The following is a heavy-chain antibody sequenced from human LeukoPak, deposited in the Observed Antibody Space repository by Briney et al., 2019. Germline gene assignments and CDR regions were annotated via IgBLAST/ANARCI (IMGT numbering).Heavy chain of an antibody. CDR2: ISGSGGST. CDR1: GFTFSSYA. CDR3: AKGSEYQLLYNWFDP. J-gene: IGHJ5*02. D-gene: IGHD2-2*01. Sequence: GGSLRLSCAASGFTFSSYAMSWVRQAPGKELEWVSAISGSGGSTYYADSVKGRFTISRDNSKNTLYLQMNSLRAEDTAVYYCAKGSEYQLLYNWFDPWGQGTLVTVSS. V-gene: IGHV3-23*01.